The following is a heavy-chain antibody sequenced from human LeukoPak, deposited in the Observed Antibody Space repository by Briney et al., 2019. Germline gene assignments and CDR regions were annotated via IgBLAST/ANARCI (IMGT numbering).Heavy chain of an antibody. CDR1: GFTFDYYA. J-gene: IGHJ6*03. CDR2: ISWNSGSI. Sequence: PGGSLRLSCAASGFTFDYYAMHWVRHAPGKGLEWVSGISWNSGSIGYADSVKGRFTISRDNAKNSLYLQMNSLRAEDTALYYCAKDRSSGPPYYYYYYMDVWGKGTTVTISS. D-gene: IGHD6-19*01. CDR3: AKDRSSGPPYYYYYYMDV. V-gene: IGHV3-9*01.